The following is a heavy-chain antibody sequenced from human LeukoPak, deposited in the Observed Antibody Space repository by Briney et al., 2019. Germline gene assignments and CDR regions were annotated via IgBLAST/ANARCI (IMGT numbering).Heavy chain of an antibody. V-gene: IGHV1-18*01. J-gene: IGHJ4*02. CDR3: ATTPPGVEAGTLDY. CDR1: GYTFTNYG. CDR2: ISAYNGDT. D-gene: IGHD6-19*01. Sequence: GASVKVSCKASGYTFTNYGITWVRQAPGQGLKWMGWISAYNGDTDYAQKFQGRVTMTTDTSTSTVYMELRSLRSDDTAIYYCATTPPGVEAGTLDYWGQGTLVTVSS.